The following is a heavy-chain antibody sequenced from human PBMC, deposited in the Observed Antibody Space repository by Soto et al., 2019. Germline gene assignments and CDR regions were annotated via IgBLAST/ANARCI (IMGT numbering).Heavy chain of an antibody. CDR1: GISTSSYW. V-gene: IGHV3-7*03. D-gene: IGHD5-18*01. Sequence: PGGSLRLSCAASGISTSSYWMGWVRQAPGRGLEWVASIKNDGSEKYYMDSLKGRFTISRDNALNSLYLQMNSLGAEDTAVYFCVTGYHSDYWGQGTLVTVSS. CDR2: IKNDGSEK. J-gene: IGHJ4*02. CDR3: VTGYHSDY.